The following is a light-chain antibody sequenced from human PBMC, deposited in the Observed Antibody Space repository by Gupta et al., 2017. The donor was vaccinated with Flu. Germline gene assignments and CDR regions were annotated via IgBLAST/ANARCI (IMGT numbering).Light chain of an antibody. CDR3: CSYAGSSTFGV. CDR2: DVS. CDR1: STDLRNYNY. V-gene: IGLV2-11*01. J-gene: IGLJ3*02. Sequence: VTISCTGVSTDLRNYNYVSWYQQHPGKAPKLMIYDVSKRPSGVPDRFSGSKSGTTASLTISGLQAEDEADYYCCSYAGSSTFGVFGGGTELTVL.